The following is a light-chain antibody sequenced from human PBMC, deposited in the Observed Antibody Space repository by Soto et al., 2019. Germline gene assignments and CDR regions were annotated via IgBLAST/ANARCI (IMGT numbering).Light chain of an antibody. Sequence: EVVLTQSPGTLSLSPGERATLSCRASQSVSNNYLAWYQQKHGQAPRLLIFGSSDRATGIPDRFSGSGSGPDFTLTISRLEPDDFAMYYCQQYGSSPPYTFGLGTKLEIK. CDR1: QSVSNNY. CDR2: GSS. V-gene: IGKV3-20*01. J-gene: IGKJ2*01. CDR3: QQYGSSPPYT.